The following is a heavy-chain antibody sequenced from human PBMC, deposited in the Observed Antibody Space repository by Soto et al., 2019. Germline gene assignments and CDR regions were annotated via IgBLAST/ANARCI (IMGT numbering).Heavy chain of an antibody. CDR1: GYTFSSYA. CDR3: ARGVDFLDY. V-gene: IGHV1-3*01. D-gene: IGHD2-15*01. Sequence: GASVKVSCKASGYTFSSYAIHWVRQAPGQGLEWMGWIHAGNGNTKYSQSFQGRVTISRDTSATTAYMELHSLRSEDTAVYYCARGVDFLDYWGQGTLVSVSS. CDR2: IHAGNGNT. J-gene: IGHJ4*02.